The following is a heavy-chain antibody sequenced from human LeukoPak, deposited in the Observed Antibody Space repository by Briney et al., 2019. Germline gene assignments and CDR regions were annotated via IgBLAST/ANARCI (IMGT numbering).Heavy chain of an antibody. Sequence: NPSETPSLTCTVSGGSISSSSYYWGWIRQPPGKGLEWIGSICYSGSTYYNPSLKSRVTISVDTSKNQFSLKLSSVTAADTAVYYCARLRVVRGVDRKTYFDYWGQGTLVTVSS. J-gene: IGHJ4*02. CDR2: ICYSGST. CDR3: ARLRVVRGVDRKTYFDY. D-gene: IGHD3-10*01. V-gene: IGHV4-39*07. CDR1: GGSISSSSYY.